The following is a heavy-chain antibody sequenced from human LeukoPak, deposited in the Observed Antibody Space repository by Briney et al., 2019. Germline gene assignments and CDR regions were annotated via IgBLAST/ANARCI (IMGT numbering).Heavy chain of an antibody. Sequence: ASVKVSCKASGYTFTSYGISWVRQAPGQGLEWMGWISAYNGNTNYAQKFQGRVTMTRDMSTSTVYMELSSLRSEDTAVYYCARDRKDYWGQGTLVTVSS. CDR2: ISAYNGNT. V-gene: IGHV1-18*01. J-gene: IGHJ4*02. CDR3: ARDRKDY. CDR1: GYTFTSYG.